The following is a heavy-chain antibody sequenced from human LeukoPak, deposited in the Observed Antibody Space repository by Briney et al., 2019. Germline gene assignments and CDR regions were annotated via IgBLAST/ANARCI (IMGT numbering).Heavy chain of an antibody. J-gene: IGHJ5*02. CDR3: ARTSLGGAWFDP. CDR1: GGSISSGDYY. Sequence: SQTLSLTCIVSGGSISSGDYYWSWIRQPPGKGLEWIGYIYYNGSTYYNPSLKSRVTISVDTSKNQFSLKLSSVTAADTAVYYCARTSLGGAWFDPWGQGTLVTVSS. D-gene: IGHD3-10*01. V-gene: IGHV4-30-4*08. CDR2: IYYNGST.